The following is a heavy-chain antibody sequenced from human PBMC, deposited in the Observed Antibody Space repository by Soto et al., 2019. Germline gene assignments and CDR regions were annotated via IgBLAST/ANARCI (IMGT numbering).Heavy chain of an antibody. Sequence: GGSLRLSCAASGFTFSGSAMHWVRQASGKGLEWVGRIRSKANSYATAYAASVKGRFTISRDDSKNTAYLQMNSLKTEDTAVYYCTSRIYGGNYYYYGMDVWGQGTTVTVSS. V-gene: IGHV3-73*01. CDR3: TSRIYGGNYYYYGMDV. D-gene: IGHD4-17*01. CDR2: IRSKANSYAT. J-gene: IGHJ6*02. CDR1: GFTFSGSA.